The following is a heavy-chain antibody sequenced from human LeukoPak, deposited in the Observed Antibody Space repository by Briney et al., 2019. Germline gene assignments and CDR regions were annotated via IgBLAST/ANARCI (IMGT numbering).Heavy chain of an antibody. Sequence: GGSLRLSRAASGITVSSNYMSWVRQAPGKGLEWVSVIYSGGTTYYADSVKGRFTISRDNSKNTLYLQMNSLRAEDTAVYYCARDLYFETSGYYYSDYWGQGTLVTVSS. CDR2: IYSGGTT. D-gene: IGHD3-22*01. V-gene: IGHV3-53*01. J-gene: IGHJ4*02. CDR3: ARDLYFETSGYYYSDY. CDR1: GITVSSNY.